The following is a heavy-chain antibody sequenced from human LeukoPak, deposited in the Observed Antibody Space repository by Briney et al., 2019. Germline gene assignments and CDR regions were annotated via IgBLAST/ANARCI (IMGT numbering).Heavy chain of an antibody. CDR2: IYTSGST. V-gene: IGHV4-61*02. J-gene: IGHJ4*02. D-gene: IGHD6-13*01. CDR1: GGSISSGSYY. CDR3: ARESVTEFSSTFDY. Sequence: PSQTLSLTCTVSGGSISSGSYYWSWIRQPAGKGLEWIGRIYTSGSTNYNPSLKSRVTISVDTSKNQFSLKLSSVTAADTAVYYCARESVTEFSSTFDYWGQGTLVTVSS.